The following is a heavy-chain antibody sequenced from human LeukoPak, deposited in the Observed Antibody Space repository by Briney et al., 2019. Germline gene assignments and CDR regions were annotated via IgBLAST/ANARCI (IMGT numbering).Heavy chain of an antibody. Sequence: GGSLRLSCVGSGFSLNEYGIHWVRQAPGKGLEWVSTVSASGDNTYYVDSVKGRFTISRDNSKSTLSLQMNSLRNEDTGVYYCAKVLAGYSYGSYDYWGQGTLVTVSS. CDR3: AKVLAGYSYGSYDY. D-gene: IGHD5-18*01. CDR1: GFSLNEYG. J-gene: IGHJ4*02. CDR2: VSASGDNT. V-gene: IGHV3-23*01.